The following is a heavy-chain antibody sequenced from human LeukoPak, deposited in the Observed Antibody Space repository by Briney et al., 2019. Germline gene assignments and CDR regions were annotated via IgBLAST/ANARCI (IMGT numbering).Heavy chain of an antibody. D-gene: IGHD5-12*01. CDR3: ARGAGYSGDDY. Sequence: GGPLRLSCAASGFTFSNYEMNWVRQAPGKGLEWVSYISSSGSTIYHADSVKGRFTISRDNAKNSLYLQMNSLRAEDTAVYYCARGAGYSGDDYWGQGTLVTVSS. V-gene: IGHV3-48*03. CDR1: GFTFSNYE. CDR2: ISSSGSTI. J-gene: IGHJ4*02.